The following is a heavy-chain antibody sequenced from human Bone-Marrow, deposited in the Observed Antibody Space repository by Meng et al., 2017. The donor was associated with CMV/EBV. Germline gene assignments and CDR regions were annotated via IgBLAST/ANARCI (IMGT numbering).Heavy chain of an antibody. J-gene: IGHJ4*02. CDR1: GCTFSSYS. V-gene: IGHV3-21*01. CDR3: ARGENYDFWSGYPVYFDY. Sequence: GGSLRLSCAASGCTFSSYSMNWVRQAPGKGLEWVSSISSSSSYIYYADSVKGRFTISRDNAKNSLYLQMNSLRAEDTAVYYCARGENYDFWSGYPVYFDYWGQGTLVTVSS. CDR2: ISSSSSYI. D-gene: IGHD3-3*01.